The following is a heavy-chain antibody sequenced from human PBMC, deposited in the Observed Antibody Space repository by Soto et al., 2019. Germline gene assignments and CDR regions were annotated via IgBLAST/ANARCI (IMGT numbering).Heavy chain of an antibody. CDR1: GASMSDYH. CDR2: LHSSGFA. J-gene: IGHJ4*02. CDR3: ARSGHTFVGAV. D-gene: IGHD1-26*01. V-gene: IGHV4-59*01. Sequence: SETLSLTCTVSGASMSDYHGSWIRQSPGKGLEHIGYLHSSGFAEYNPSPKSRITISMDTSKNQFSLNLSSVTAADTAIYYCARSGHTFVGAVWGQGILVTVYS.